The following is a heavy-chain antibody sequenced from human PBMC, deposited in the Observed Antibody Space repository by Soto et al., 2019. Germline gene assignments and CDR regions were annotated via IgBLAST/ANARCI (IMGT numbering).Heavy chain of an antibody. Sequence: GGSLRLSCAASGFKFSNYAMSWVRQAPGKGLEWVSLISATGGGTYYADSVKGRFTISRDNSHNTLYLQVHSLTAEDTAVYYCAKDRRAGGNSAFYFDFWGQGAQVTVPQ. CDR1: GFKFSNYA. J-gene: IGHJ4*02. D-gene: IGHD3-16*01. CDR2: ISATGGGT. V-gene: IGHV3-23*01. CDR3: AKDRRAGGNSAFYFDF.